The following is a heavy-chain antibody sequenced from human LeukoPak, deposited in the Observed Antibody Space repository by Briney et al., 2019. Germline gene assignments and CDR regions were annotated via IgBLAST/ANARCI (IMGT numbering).Heavy chain of an antibody. V-gene: IGHV4-34*01. Sequence: SETLSLTCAVYGGSFSGYYWSWIRQPPGKGLEWIGEIYHSGSTNYNPSLKSRVTISVDKSKNQFSLKLSSATAADTAVYYCASFSGWDFGYWGQGTLVTVSS. CDR2: IYHSGST. D-gene: IGHD6-19*01. J-gene: IGHJ4*02. CDR1: GGSFSGYY. CDR3: ASFSGWDFGY.